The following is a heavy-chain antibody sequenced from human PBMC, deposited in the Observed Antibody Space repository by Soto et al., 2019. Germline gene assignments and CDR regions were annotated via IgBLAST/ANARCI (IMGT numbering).Heavy chain of an antibody. CDR3: ARGAGGNWYWYFDL. D-gene: IGHD2-15*01. V-gene: IGHV1-18*01. Sequence: ASVRVSCKASGYTFTSYGISWVRQAPGQGLEWMGWISAYNGNTNYAQKLQGRVTMTTDTSTSTAYMELRSLRSDDTAVYYCARGAGGNWYWYFDLWGRGTLVTVSS. J-gene: IGHJ2*01. CDR2: ISAYNGNT. CDR1: GYTFTSYG.